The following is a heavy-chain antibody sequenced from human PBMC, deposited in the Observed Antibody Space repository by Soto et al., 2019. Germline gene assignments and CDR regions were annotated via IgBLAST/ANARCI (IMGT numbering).Heavy chain of an antibody. J-gene: IGHJ4*02. CDR2: IYDSGST. CDR3: VRSSRSYFDY. Sequence: SETLSLTCTVSGGSISRSGYFWSWIRQHPGKGLEWIGYIYDSGSTYYNPSLKSRVSLSVDTSKNQFSLNLTSVTAADTAMYYCVRSSRSYFDYWGQGTLVTVSS. CDR1: GGSISRSGYF. V-gene: IGHV4-31*03.